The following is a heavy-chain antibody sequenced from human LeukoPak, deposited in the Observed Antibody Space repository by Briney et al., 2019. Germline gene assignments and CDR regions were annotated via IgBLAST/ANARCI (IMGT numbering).Heavy chain of an antibody. D-gene: IGHD6-25*01. CDR3: ASQLQRAPRVPDY. J-gene: IGHJ4*02. CDR1: GFTFSSYS. CDR2: ISSSSSYI. Sequence: PGGSLRLSCAASGFTFSSYSMNWVRQAPGKGLEWVSYISSSSSYIYYADSVKGRFTISRDNAKNSLYLQMNSLRAEDTAVYYCASQLQRAPRVPDYWGQGTLVTVSS. V-gene: IGHV3-21*05.